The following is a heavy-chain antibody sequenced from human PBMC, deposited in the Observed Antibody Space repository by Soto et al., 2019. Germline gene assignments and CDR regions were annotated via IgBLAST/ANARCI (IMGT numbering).Heavy chain of an antibody. J-gene: IGHJ6*02. Sequence: GESLKISCMGSGYKVSTWHNFTSYWIAWVRQMPGEGLEWMGIIYPGDSDTTYSPSLQGQVTISANKSISTAYLQWSSLKASDTAMYYCARMGFTGGGYLSYYYYGMDVWGQGTTVTVSS. CDR1: GYKVSTWHNFTSYW. CDR2: IYPGDSDT. CDR3: ARMGFTGGGYLSYYYYGMDV. V-gene: IGHV5-51*01. D-gene: IGHD2-8*02.